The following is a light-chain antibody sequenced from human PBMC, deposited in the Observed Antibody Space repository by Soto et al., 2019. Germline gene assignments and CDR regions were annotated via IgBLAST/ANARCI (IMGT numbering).Light chain of an antibody. V-gene: IGKV3-11*01. J-gene: IGKJ4*01. CDR2: DAS. CDR1: QSVSSY. CDR3: QQRSDWPRT. Sequence: EIVLTQSPATLSLSPGERATLSCRASQSVSSYLAWYQQKPGQAPRLLIYDASNMPTGIPARFSGSGSGTDFTLTISSLEPEDFAVYYCQQRSDWPRTFGGGTKVEIK.